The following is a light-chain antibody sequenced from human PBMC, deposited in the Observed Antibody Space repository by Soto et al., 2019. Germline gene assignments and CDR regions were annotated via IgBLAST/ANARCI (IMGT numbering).Light chain of an antibody. J-gene: IGKJ1*01. CDR1: QSVTSTY. CDR3: QQYGTPWT. CDR2: GAS. Sequence: EIVLTQSPGTLSLSPGHRATLSCWASQSVTSTYLAWYQQKPGQAPRLLIYGASSRATGIPDRFSGSGSGTNFTLTISRLEPDDFAVYYCQQYGTPWTFGQGTKVEIK. V-gene: IGKV3-20*01.